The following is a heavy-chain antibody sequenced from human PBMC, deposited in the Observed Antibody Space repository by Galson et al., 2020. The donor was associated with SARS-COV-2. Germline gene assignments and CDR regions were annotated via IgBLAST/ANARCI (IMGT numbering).Heavy chain of an antibody. V-gene: IGHV4-34*01. CDR1: GGSFSGYY. D-gene: IGHD6-13*01. J-gene: IGHJ4*02. CDR3: ARGRYSSSWYGIKYYFDY. CDR2: IHHSGRT. Sequence: SETLSLTCAVYGGSFSGYYWSWIRQPPGKGLEWIGEIHHSGRTNYNPSLKSRVTISVDTSKHQFSLKLSSVTAADTAVYYCARGRYSSSWYGIKYYFDYWGQGTLVTVSS.